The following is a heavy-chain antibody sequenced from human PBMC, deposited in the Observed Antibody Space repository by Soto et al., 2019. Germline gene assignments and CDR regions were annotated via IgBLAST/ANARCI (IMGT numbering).Heavy chain of an antibody. CDR1: GGSFGGYY. V-gene: IGHV4-34*01. Sequence: QVQLQQWGAGLLKPSETLSLTCAVYGGSFGGYYWSWIRQPPGKGLGWIGEINHSGSTNYNPSLKSRVTISVDTSKNQFSLKLSSVTAADTAVYYCARVDLGDSSGSPDYWGQGTLVTVSS. CDR3: ARVDLGDSSGSPDY. D-gene: IGHD3-22*01. J-gene: IGHJ4*02. CDR2: INHSGST.